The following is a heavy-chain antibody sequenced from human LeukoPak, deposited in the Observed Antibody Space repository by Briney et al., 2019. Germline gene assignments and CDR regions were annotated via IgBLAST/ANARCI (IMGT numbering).Heavy chain of an antibody. J-gene: IGHJ6*02. D-gene: IGHD6-6*01. CDR1: GGSFSGYY. CDR2: INHSGGT. V-gene: IGHV4-34*01. Sequence: SETLSLTCAVYGGSFSGYYWSWIRQPPGKGLEWIGEINHSGGTNYNPSLKSRVTISVDTSKNQFSLKLSSVTAADTAVYYCARAGPGIAAREHYYYGMDVWGQGTTVTVSS. CDR3: ARAGPGIAAREHYYYGMDV.